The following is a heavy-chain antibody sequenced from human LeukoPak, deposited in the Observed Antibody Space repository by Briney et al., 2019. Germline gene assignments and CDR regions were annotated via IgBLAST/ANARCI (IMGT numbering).Heavy chain of an antibody. CDR1: GFTFSSYG. Sequence: GRSLRLSCAASGFTFSSYGMHWVRQAPGQGLEWVAVIWYDGSNKYYADSVKGRFTISRDNSKNTLYLQMNSLRAEDTAVYYCARDPGVLKACAYYFDYWGQGTLVTVSS. V-gene: IGHV3-33*01. CDR3: ARDPGVLKACAYYFDY. D-gene: IGHD2-8*01. CDR2: IWYDGSNK. J-gene: IGHJ4*02.